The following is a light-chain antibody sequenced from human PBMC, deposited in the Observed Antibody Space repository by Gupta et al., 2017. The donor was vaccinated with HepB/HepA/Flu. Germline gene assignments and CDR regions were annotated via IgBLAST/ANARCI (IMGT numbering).Light chain of an antibody. CDR2: GAS. CDR1: QSISSSY. Sequence: EIVLTQSPGTLSLSPGERATLSCRASQSISSSYLAWFQQKPGQTPRLLIYGASSRATGIPDRFSGSGSGTDFTLTISRLEPEDFAVYYCQKYGSSPIIFGQGTRLEIK. V-gene: IGKV3-20*01. J-gene: IGKJ5*01. CDR3: QKYGSSPII.